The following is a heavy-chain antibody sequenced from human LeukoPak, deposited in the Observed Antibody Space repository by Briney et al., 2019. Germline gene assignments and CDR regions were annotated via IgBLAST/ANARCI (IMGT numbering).Heavy chain of an antibody. CDR2: ISGSGGST. J-gene: IGHJ4*02. V-gene: IGHV3-23*01. CDR1: GFTLSSYA. CDR3: AKGYYDYVWGSYYFDY. D-gene: IGHD3-16*01. Sequence: PGGALRLSCAASGFTLSSYARSWGRQAPGKGLEWVSAISGSGGSTYYADAVKGRFTISRDNSRDTLYLQMNSLRAEDTAVYYCAKGYYDYVWGSYYFDYWGQGTLVTVSS.